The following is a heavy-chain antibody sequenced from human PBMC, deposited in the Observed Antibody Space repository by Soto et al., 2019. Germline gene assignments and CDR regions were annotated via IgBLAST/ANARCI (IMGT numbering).Heavy chain of an antibody. CDR2: IIPIFGTA. Sequence: PVKVSCKASGGTFSIYTISCVLQSPLQGLEWMGGIIPIFGTANYAQKFQGRVTITADESTSTAYMELSSLRSEDTAVYYCARVSAAANVEYWGQGTLVTVSS. V-gene: IGHV1-69*13. CDR1: GGTFSIYT. CDR3: ARVSAAANVEY. D-gene: IGHD2-2*01. J-gene: IGHJ4*02.